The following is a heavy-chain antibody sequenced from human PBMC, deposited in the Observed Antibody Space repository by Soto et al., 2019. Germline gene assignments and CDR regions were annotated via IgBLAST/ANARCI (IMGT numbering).Heavy chain of an antibody. CDR3: ARAKRPLQREVYFDY. D-gene: IGHD1-26*01. V-gene: IGHV3-23*01. CDR1: GFTFSSCA. Sequence: EVQLLESGGGLVQPGGSLRLSCVASGFTFSSCAMNWVRQAPGKGLEWVSAISGSGDSTYYADSVKGRFTISRDNAKNSLYLQMNSLRAEDTAVYYCARAKRPLQREVYFDYWGQGTLVTVSS. CDR2: ISGSGDST. J-gene: IGHJ4*02.